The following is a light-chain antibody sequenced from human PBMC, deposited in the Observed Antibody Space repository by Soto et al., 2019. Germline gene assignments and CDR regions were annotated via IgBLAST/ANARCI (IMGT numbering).Light chain of an antibody. V-gene: IGLV2-8*01. J-gene: IGLJ1*01. Sequence: QSVLTQPPSASGSPGQSVTISCTGSKNDIGVYDFVSWYQHHPGKAPRLIIYEVVQRPSGVPDRFSGSKSGNTACVTVSGLQAADEADYFCKSYAGSNTYVFGSGTKVTV. CDR3: KSYAGSNTYV. CDR2: EVV. CDR1: KNDIGVYDF.